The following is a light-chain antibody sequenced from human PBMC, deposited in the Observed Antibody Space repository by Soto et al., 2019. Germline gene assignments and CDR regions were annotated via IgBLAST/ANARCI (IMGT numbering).Light chain of an antibody. V-gene: IGKV1-5*03. Sequence: DIQLTQSPSTLSASVGDRVTITCRASQSISRWLAWYQQKLGAAPKLLIHAASTLESGVPSRFSGSRSGTEFTLTVSSLQPDDFATYYCQQYNDSFPYTFGQGTKLEIK. CDR2: AAS. J-gene: IGKJ2*01. CDR1: QSISRW. CDR3: QQYNDSFPYT.